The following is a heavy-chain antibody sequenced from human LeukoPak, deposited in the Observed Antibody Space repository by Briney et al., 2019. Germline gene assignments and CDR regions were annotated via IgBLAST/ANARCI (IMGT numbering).Heavy chain of an antibody. CDR3: VKDIDTVGTNAFDI. V-gene: IGHV3-74*01. J-gene: IGHJ3*02. D-gene: IGHD2-8*02. CDR1: GFTFSSDW. Sequence: PGGSLRLSCAASGFTFSSDWMHWVRQAPGKGLVWVSRINSDGSRTNYADSVKGRSTIPRDNTKNSLFLQMNSLTTEDTAFYYCVKDIDTVGTNAFDIWGQGTMVTVSS. CDR2: INSDGSRT.